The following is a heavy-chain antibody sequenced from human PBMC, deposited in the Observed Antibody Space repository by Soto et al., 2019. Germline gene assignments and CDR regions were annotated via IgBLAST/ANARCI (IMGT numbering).Heavy chain of an antibody. Sequence: GGSLRLSCAASGFTFDDYAMHWVRQAPGKGLEWVSGISWNSGSIGYADSVKGRFTISRDNAKNSLYLQMNSLRAEDTALYYCAKDRGGGDDYYYYMDVWGKGTTVTVSS. CDR2: ISWNSGSI. CDR1: GFTFDDYA. CDR3: AKDRGGGDDYYYYMDV. V-gene: IGHV3-9*01. D-gene: IGHD4-17*01. J-gene: IGHJ6*03.